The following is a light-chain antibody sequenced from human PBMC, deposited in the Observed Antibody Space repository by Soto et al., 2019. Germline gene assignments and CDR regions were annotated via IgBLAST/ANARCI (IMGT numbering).Light chain of an antibody. CDR2: AAS. J-gene: IGKJ2*01. CDR1: QGISSY. Sequence: AIRMTQSPSSFSASTGARVTITCRASQGISSYLAWYQQKPGKAPKLLIYAASTLQSGVPSRFSGSGSGTDFTLTISFLQSEDFATYYCQQYYSYPYTFGQGTKLEIK. CDR3: QQYYSYPYT. V-gene: IGKV1-8*01.